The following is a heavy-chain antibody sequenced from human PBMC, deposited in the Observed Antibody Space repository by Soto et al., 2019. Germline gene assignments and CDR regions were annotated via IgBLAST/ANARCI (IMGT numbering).Heavy chain of an antibody. CDR3: ARFGYCSSTSCYGQYYFDY. CDR2: IYHSGST. D-gene: IGHD2-2*03. J-gene: IGHJ4*02. CDR1: SGSISSSNW. V-gene: IGHV4-4*02. Sequence: SETLSLTCAVSSGSISSSNWWSWVRQPPGKGLEWIGEIYHSGSTNYNPSLKSRVTISVDKSKNQFSLKLSSVTAADTAVYYCARFGYCSSTSCYGQYYFDYWGQGTLVTVSS.